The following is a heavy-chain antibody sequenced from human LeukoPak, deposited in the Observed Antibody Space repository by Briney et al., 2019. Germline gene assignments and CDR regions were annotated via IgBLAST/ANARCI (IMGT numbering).Heavy chain of an antibody. D-gene: IGHD2-15*01. CDR3: TVNYCSGGSCYML. J-gene: IGHJ4*02. V-gene: IGHV3-7*01. Sequence: GGSLRLSCAGSGFTFSTYWMSWVRQAPGKGLEWVAYMKQRGSEKYYVDSVKGRFTISRDNAKNSLYLQMNSLRAEDTAVYYCTVNYCSGGSCYMLWGQGTLVTVSS. CDR2: MKQRGSEK. CDR1: GFTFSTYW.